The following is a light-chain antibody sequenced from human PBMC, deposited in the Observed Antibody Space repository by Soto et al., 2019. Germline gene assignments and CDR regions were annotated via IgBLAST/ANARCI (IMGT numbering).Light chain of an antibody. CDR3: QQYNNWPRT. V-gene: IGKV3-11*01. Sequence: EIVLTQSPATLSLSPGARAPLSCRASQSVSSYLAWYQQKPGQAPGLLIYDASNRATGIPARFSGSGSGTEFTLTISSLQSEDFAVYYCQQYNNWPRTFGQGTKVDI. J-gene: IGKJ1*01. CDR1: QSVSSY. CDR2: DAS.